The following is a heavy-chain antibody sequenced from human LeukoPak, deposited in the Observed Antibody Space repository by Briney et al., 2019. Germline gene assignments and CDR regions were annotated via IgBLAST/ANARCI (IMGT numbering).Heavy chain of an antibody. CDR2: IYYSGST. V-gene: IGHV4-31*03. J-gene: IGHJ5*02. Sequence: SETLSLTCTVSGGSISSGGYYWSWIRQHPGKGLEWIGYIYYSGSTYYNPSLKSRVTISVDTSKNQFSLKLSSVTAADTAVYYCARQGALDSGSYYNLWFDPWGQGTLVTVSS. CDR3: ARQGALDSGSYYNLWFDP. CDR1: GGSISSGGYY. D-gene: IGHD1-26*01.